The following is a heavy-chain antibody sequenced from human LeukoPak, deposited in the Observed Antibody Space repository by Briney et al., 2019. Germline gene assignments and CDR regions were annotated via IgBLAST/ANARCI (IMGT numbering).Heavy chain of an antibody. J-gene: IGHJ4*02. CDR1: GGSISSRSYY. CDR2: IYYSGST. CDR3: ASSQDYYDSSGYYNFDY. V-gene: IGHV4-39*01. D-gene: IGHD3-22*01. Sequence: PSETLSLTCTVSGGSISSRSYYWGWIRQPPGKGLEWIGSIYYSGSTYYNPSLKSRVTISVDTSKNQFSLKLSSVTAADTAVYYCASSQDYYDSSGYYNFDYWGQGTLVTVSS.